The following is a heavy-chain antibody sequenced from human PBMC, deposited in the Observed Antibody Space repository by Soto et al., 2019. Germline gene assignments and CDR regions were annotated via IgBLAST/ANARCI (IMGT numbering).Heavy chain of an antibody. CDR2: IIPIFGTA. CDR3: ARDKVYYYDSSGYYSLGAIDS. CDR1: GGTFSSYA. V-gene: IGHV1-69*12. D-gene: IGHD3-22*01. Sequence: QVQLVQSGAEVKKPGSSVKVSCKASGGTFSSYAISWVRQAPGQGLEWMGGIIPIFGTANYAQKFQGRVTITADESTXXAXMXXSSLRSEDTAVYYCARDKVYYYDSSGYYSLGAIDSWGQGTLVTVSS. J-gene: IGHJ4*02.